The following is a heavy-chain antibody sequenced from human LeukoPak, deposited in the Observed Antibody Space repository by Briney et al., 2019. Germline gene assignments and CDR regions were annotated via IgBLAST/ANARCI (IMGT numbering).Heavy chain of an antibody. D-gene: IGHD3-10*01. CDR1: GGSISSSSYY. V-gene: IGHV4-39*02. Sequence: PSETLSLTCTVSGGSISSSSYYWGWIRQPSGKGLEWIGSIYYSGSTYYNPSLKSRVTISVDTSKNQFSLKLSSVTAADTAVYYCARDNSTEGVSRGAFDIWGQGTMVTVSS. CDR2: IYYSGST. CDR3: ARDNSTEGVSRGAFDI. J-gene: IGHJ3*02.